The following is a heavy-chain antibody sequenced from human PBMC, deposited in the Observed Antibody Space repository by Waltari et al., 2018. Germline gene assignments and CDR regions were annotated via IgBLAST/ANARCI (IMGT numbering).Heavy chain of an antibody. CDR1: GLTFSFYA. J-gene: IGHJ4*02. CDR2: ISGSGGST. V-gene: IGHV3-23*01. Sequence: EVQLLESGGSLAQPGGSLTLSCAASGLTFSFYAMNWVRQAPGKGLEWVSGISGSGGSTYYADSVKGRFTISRDNSKNTLYLQMNSLRAEDTAVYYCAKDSPVLMVYAADYWGQGTMVTVSS. CDR3: AKDSPVLMVYAADY. D-gene: IGHD2-8*01.